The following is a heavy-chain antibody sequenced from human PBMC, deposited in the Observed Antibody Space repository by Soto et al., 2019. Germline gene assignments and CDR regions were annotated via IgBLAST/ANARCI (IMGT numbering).Heavy chain of an antibody. CDR3: ARVHNWNDVLNFDY. Sequence: ASETLSLTCTVSGGSISSYYWSWIRQPPGKGLEWIGYIYYSGSTNYNPSLKSRVTISVDTSKNQFSLKLSSVTAADTAVYYCARVHNWNDVLNFDYWGQGTLVTVSS. CDR1: GGSISSYY. D-gene: IGHD1-20*01. CDR2: IYYSGST. V-gene: IGHV4-59*01. J-gene: IGHJ4*02.